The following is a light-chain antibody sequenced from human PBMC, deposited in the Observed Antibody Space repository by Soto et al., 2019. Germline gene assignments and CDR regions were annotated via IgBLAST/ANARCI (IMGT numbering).Light chain of an antibody. V-gene: IGKV3-20*01. CDR1: QSVGSDY. CDR2: GIF. CDR3: QQFGSSPRT. J-gene: IGKJ1*01. Sequence: EIVLTQSPRTLSLSPGERATLSCRASQSVGSDYVAWYQHRPGQAPRLLFSGIFRRATGIPDRFSGSGSGTAFTLTINRLEPEDFAVYYCQQFGSSPRTFGQGTKV.